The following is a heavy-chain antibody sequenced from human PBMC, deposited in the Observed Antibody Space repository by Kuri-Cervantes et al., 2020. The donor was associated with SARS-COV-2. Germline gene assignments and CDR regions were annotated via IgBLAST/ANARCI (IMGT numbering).Heavy chain of an antibody. CDR1: GGSTSSQSYY. D-gene: IGHD1-26*01. V-gene: IGHV4-39*01. J-gene: IGHJ4*02. CDR3: ARQSEGSGSYY. Sequence: SEALSLTCTVSGGSTSSQSYYWGWIRQPPGKGLEWIGSVYYSGTTYYNPSLKSRVTISVDTSKNQFSLKLSSVTAADTAVYYCARQSEGSGSYYWGQGTLVTVSS. CDR2: VYYSGTT.